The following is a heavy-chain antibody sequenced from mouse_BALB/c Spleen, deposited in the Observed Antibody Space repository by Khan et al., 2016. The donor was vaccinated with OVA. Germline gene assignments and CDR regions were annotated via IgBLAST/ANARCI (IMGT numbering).Heavy chain of an antibody. V-gene: IGHV1-4*01. J-gene: IGHJ2*01. CDR2: INPSSGYT. CDR3: ARTHER. Sequence: VQLQQSGAELARPGASVKMSCKASGYTFTSYTMHWVTQRPGQGLDWIGYINPSSGYTKYNQKFKDKAPLTADKSSSTAYMQLSSLTSEDSAVYYCARTHERWGQGTTLTVSS. CDR1: GYTFTSYT.